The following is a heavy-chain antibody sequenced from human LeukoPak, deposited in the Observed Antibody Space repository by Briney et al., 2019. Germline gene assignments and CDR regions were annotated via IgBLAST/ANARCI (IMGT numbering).Heavy chain of an antibody. D-gene: IGHD3-22*01. CDR3: ASDDSSGYSLFDY. CDR2: IMPILGIA. CDR1: GYTFTSYG. J-gene: IGHJ4*02. Sequence: ASVKVSCKASGYTFTSYGISWVRQAPGQGLEWMGRIMPILGIANYAQKFQGRVTITADKSTSTAYMELSSLRSEDTAVYYCASDDSSGYSLFDYWGQGTLVTVSS. V-gene: IGHV1-69*04.